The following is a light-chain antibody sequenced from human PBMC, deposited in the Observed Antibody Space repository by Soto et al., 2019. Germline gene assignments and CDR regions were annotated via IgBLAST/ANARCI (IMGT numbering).Light chain of an antibody. CDR3: SSYTYTKSYV. V-gene: IGLV2-14*03. J-gene: IGLJ1*01. Sequence: QSALTQPASVSGSSGQSITISCTGTSSDVGAYNYVSWYQQHPGKAPKLMISAVTNRPSGVSDRFSGSKSGNTGSLTISGLQAEDEADYYCSSYTYTKSYVFGTGTKVTVL. CDR1: SSDVGAYNY. CDR2: AVT.